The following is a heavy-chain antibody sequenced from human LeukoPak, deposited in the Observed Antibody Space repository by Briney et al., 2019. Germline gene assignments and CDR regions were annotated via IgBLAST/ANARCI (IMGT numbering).Heavy chain of an antibody. CDR3: AKAKDPYSSSWYFYLDY. V-gene: IGHV3-30*18. D-gene: IGHD6-13*01. Sequence: GGSLRLSCAASGFTFSSYGMHWVRQAPGKGLEWVAVISYDGSNKYYADSVKGRFTISRDNSKNTLYLQMNSLRAEDTAVYYCAKAKDPYSSSWYFYLDYWGQGTLVTVSS. CDR2: ISYDGSNK. J-gene: IGHJ4*02. CDR1: GFTFSSYG.